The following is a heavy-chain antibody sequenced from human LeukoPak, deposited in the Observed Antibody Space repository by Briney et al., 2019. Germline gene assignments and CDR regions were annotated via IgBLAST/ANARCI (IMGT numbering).Heavy chain of an antibody. J-gene: IGHJ1*01. Sequence: ASVKVSCKAFGYTFTSYDINWVRQATGQGLEWMGWMNPNSGNTGYAQKFQGRVTMTRNTSISTAYMELSSLRSEDTAVYYCARDLRPGYSYAISEYFQHWGQGTLVTVSS. CDR2: MNPNSGNT. CDR1: GYTFTSYD. V-gene: IGHV1-8*01. D-gene: IGHD5-18*01. CDR3: ARDLRPGYSYAISEYFQH.